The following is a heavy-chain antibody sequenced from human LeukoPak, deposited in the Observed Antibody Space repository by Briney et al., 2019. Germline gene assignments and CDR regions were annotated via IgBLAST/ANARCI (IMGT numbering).Heavy chain of an antibody. CDR1: GYTFTSYG. D-gene: IGHD3-3*01. CDR3: AKGIKLHYDFEY. V-gene: IGHV1-18*01. Sequence: GASVKVSCKASGYTFTSYGISWVRQAPGQGLEWMGWISAYNGNTNYAQQFQGRVTITRDTSISTAYMELTSLRSEDTAVYYCAKGIKLHYDFEYWGQGTLVTVSS. J-gene: IGHJ4*02. CDR2: ISAYNGNT.